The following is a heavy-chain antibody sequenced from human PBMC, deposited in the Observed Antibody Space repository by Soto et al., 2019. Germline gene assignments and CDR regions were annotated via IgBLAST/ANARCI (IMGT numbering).Heavy chain of an antibody. CDR2: IYHSGST. CDR1: GVTISSYY. CDR3: ASIPRGNTFGGFDY. D-gene: IGHD5-18*01. V-gene: IGHV4-59*01. J-gene: IGHJ4*02. Sequence: SGTLPLTCTVSGVTISSYYWRWIRQPPGKGLEWIGYIYHSGSTKYNPSLNSRVTISMDTSRHQFSLKLSFVTAADTAIYYCASIPRGNTFGGFDYWGQGSLVTVSS.